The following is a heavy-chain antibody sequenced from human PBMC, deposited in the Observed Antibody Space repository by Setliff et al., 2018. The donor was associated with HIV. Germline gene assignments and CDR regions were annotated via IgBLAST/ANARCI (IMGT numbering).Heavy chain of an antibody. J-gene: IGHJ4*02. Sequence: SETLSLTCNVSGISFSSGIYYWTWIRQQPGKGLEWIGYISYSGSTYYNPSLKSRLTMSIDTSKSHFSLNLNSVTAADTAVYYCARGTTSITFDYWSQGTLVTVSS. D-gene: IGHD1-1*01. CDR1: GISFSSGIYY. V-gene: IGHV4-31*03. CDR3: ARGTTSITFDY. CDR2: ISYSGST.